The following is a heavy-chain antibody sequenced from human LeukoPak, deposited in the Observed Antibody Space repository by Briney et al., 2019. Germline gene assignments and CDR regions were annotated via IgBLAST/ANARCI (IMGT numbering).Heavy chain of an antibody. J-gene: IGHJ4*02. D-gene: IGHD6-19*01. Sequence: PSETLSLTCTVSGGSINSSSYYWGWIRQPPGKGLGWIGSIFYSGNTCDNPSLKSRVTISVDTSKNQFSLKLNSVTAADTAVYYCARPVTARGGSGWPQHIDYWGQGTLVSVSS. CDR2: IFYSGNT. CDR3: ARPVTARGGSGWPQHIDY. CDR1: GGSINSSSYY. V-gene: IGHV4-39*01.